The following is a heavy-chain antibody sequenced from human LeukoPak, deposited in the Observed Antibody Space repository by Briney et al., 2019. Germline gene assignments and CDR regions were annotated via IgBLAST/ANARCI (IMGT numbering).Heavy chain of an antibody. CDR2: IYYSGST. CDR3: AREDSSGWSNY. J-gene: IGHJ4*02. CDR1: GGSISGYY. D-gene: IGHD6-19*01. V-gene: IGHV4-59*12. Sequence: KPSETLSLTCSVSGGSISGYYWSWIRQPPGKGLEWIGYIYYSGSTNYNPSLKSRVTISVDTSKNQFSLKLSSVTAADTAVYYCAREDSSGWSNYWGQGTLVTVSS.